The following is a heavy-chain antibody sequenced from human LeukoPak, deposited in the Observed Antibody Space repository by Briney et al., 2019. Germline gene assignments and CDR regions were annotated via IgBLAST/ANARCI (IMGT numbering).Heavy chain of an antibody. CDR3: ATVSCTGAICYSVENWFDP. V-gene: IGHV1-2*06. D-gene: IGHD2-15*01. CDR2: INPNSGGP. J-gene: IGHJ5*02. Sequence: ASVKVSCKAAGYTFTGYYMFWVRQAPGQGLEWMGRINPNSGGPNYAQKFQGRVTMTRDPSISTAYMELSRLSSYDAAVYYFATVSCTGAICYSVENWFDPWGQGTLVTVSS. CDR1: GYTFTGYY.